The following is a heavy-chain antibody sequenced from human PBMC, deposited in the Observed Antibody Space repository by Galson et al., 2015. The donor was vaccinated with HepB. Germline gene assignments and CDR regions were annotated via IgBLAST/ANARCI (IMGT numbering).Heavy chain of an antibody. Sequence: SVKVSCKASGYTFAGFYINWVRQAPGQGLEWMGWINPNTGGTDYAQKFQGRVTMTRDTSISTVYMEMSRLRSDDTAVYYCARAALAYCGGDCYPIDYWGQGTLVTVSS. CDR1: GYTFAGFY. CDR2: INPNTGGT. V-gene: IGHV1-2*02. J-gene: IGHJ4*02. CDR3: ARAALAYCGGDCYPIDY. D-gene: IGHD2-21*02.